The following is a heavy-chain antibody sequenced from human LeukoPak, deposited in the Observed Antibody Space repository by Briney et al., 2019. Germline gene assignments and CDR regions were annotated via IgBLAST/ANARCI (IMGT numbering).Heavy chain of an antibody. CDR2: ITSSSSYI. V-gene: IGHV3-21*03. CDR3: ARGPPAAMFFDS. D-gene: IGHD2-2*01. Sequence: GGSLRLSCAASGFTFSSYSMNWARQAPGKGLEWVSSITSSSSYIYYADSVKGRFTISRDNAKNSLYLQMNSLRVEDTAVYYCARGPPAAMFFDSWGQGTLVTVSS. CDR1: GFTFSSYS. J-gene: IGHJ4*02.